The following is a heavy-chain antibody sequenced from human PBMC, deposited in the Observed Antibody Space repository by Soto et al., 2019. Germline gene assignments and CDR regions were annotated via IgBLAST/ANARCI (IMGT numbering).Heavy chain of an antibody. CDR2: IIPIFGTA. D-gene: IGHD2-15*01. Sequence: VSCKASGGTFSSYAISWVRQAPGQGLEWMGGIIPIFGTANYAQKFQGRVTITADESTSTAYMELSSLRSEDTAVYYCATVVVAAKRLYYYYGMDVWGQGTTVTVSS. J-gene: IGHJ6*02. CDR3: ATVVVAAKRLYYYYGMDV. CDR1: GGTFSSYA. V-gene: IGHV1-69*01.